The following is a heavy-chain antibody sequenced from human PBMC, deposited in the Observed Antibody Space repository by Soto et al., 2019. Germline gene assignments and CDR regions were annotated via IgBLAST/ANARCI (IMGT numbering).Heavy chain of an antibody. D-gene: IGHD2-2*01. Sequence: PSETLSLTCAVYGGSFSGYYWSWIRQPPGKGLEWIGEINHSGSTNYNPSLKSRVTISVDTSKNQFSLKLSSVTAADTAVYYCARGFEKIVVVPAAQGNWFDPWGQGTLVTVSS. J-gene: IGHJ5*02. V-gene: IGHV4-34*01. CDR1: GGSFSGYY. CDR2: INHSGST. CDR3: ARGFEKIVVVPAAQGNWFDP.